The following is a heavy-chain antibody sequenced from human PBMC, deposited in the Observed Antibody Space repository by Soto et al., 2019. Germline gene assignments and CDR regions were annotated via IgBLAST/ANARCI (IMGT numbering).Heavy chain of an antibody. Sequence: GGSLRLSCAASGFTFSSYAMSWVRQAPGKGLEWVSAISGSGGSTYYADSVKGRFTISGDNSKNTLYLQMNSLRAEDTAVYYCAKDRRDGYNGGFFDYWAREPWSPSPQ. CDR2: ISGSGGST. J-gene: IGHJ4*02. V-gene: IGHV3-23*01. CDR3: AKDRRDGYNGGFFDY. CDR1: GFTFSSYA. D-gene: IGHD5-12*01.